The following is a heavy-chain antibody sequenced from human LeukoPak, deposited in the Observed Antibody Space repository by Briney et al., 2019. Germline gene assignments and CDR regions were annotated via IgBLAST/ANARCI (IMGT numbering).Heavy chain of an antibody. J-gene: IGHJ4*02. CDR1: GGTFSSYT. Sequence: ASVKVSCKASGGTFSSYTISWVRQAPGEGLEWMGRIIPILGIANYAQKFRGRVTITADKSTSTAYMELSSLRSEDTAVYYCGFDYYDSSGYSDYWGQGTLVTVSS. V-gene: IGHV1-69*02. D-gene: IGHD3-22*01. CDR2: IIPILGIA. CDR3: GFDYYDSSGYSDY.